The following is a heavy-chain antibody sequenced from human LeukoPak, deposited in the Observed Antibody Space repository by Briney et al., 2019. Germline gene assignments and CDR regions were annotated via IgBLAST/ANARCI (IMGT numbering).Heavy chain of an antibody. V-gene: IGHV3-23*01. Sequence: GGSLRLSCAASGFTFSSYAMNWARQAPGKGLEWVSSISGAGGSTFYADSVEGRFTISRDYSKDTLYLQMESLRVEDTAVYYCATSTTWHQSVVPWGQGTLVTVSS. D-gene: IGHD2/OR15-2a*01. CDR1: GFTFSSYA. J-gene: IGHJ5*02. CDR2: ISGAGGST. CDR3: ATSTTWHQSVVP.